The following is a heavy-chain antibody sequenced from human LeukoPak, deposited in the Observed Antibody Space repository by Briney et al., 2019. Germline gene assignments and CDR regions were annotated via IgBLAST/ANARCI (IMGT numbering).Heavy chain of an antibody. CDR3: ARESRETHYFDY. CDR2: ISSSSSYI. CDR1: GFTFSSYS. Sequence: GGSLRLSCAASGFTFSSYSMNWVRQAPGKGLEWVSSISSSSSYIYYADSVKGRFTISRDNAKNTLYLQMNSLRAEDTAVYYCARESRETHYFDYWGQGTLVTVSS. J-gene: IGHJ4*02. V-gene: IGHV3-21*01.